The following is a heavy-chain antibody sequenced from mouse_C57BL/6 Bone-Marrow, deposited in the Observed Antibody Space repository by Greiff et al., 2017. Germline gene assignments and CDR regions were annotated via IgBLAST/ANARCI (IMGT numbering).Heavy chain of an antibody. CDR1: GFNIKDDY. Sequence: VQLVESGAELVRPGASVKLSCTASGFNIKDDYMHWVKQRPEQGLEWIGWIDPENGDTEYASKFQGKATITADTSSNTAYLQLSSLTSEDTAVYYCTTFGYYYGLWYFDVWGTGTTVTVSS. CDR3: TTFGYYYGLWYFDV. D-gene: IGHD1-1*01. J-gene: IGHJ1*03. V-gene: IGHV14-4*01. CDR2: IDPENGDT.